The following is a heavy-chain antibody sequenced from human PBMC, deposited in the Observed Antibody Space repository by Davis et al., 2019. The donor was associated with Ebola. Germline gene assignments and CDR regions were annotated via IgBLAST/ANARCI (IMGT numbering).Heavy chain of an antibody. CDR1: GFTVSSNY. J-gene: IGHJ6*02. CDR2: ISGSDDST. V-gene: IGHV3-23*01. Sequence: GESLKISCAASGFTVSSNYMSWIRQAPGKGLEWVSAISGSDDSTYYADSAKGRFTISRDNSKNTLYLQMNSLRAEDTAVYYCAKGFYGMDVWGQGTTVTVSS. CDR3: AKGFYGMDV.